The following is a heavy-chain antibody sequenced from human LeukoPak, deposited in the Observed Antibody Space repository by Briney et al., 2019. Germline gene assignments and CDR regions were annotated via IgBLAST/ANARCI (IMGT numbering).Heavy chain of an antibody. J-gene: IGHJ4*02. CDR3: ARGRYCSGGSCYPFDY. Sequence: ASVKVSYKASGGTFSSYAISWVRQAPGQGLEWMGGIIPIFGTANYAQKFQGRVTITTDESTSTAYMELSSLRSEDTAVYYCARGRYCSGGSCYPFDYWGQETLVTVSS. CDR1: GGTFSSYA. CDR2: IIPIFGTA. V-gene: IGHV1-69*05. D-gene: IGHD2-15*01.